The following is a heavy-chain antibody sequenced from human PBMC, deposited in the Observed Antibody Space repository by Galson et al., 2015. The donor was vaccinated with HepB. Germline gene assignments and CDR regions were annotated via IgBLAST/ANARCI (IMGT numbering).Heavy chain of an antibody. J-gene: IGHJ5*02. V-gene: IGHV3-74*01. D-gene: IGHD1-1*01. CDR1: GFSFSNYW. CDR3: VRDRRPWTWFDP. CDR2: INGDGRTT. Sequence: SLRLSCAASGFSFSNYWMHWVRRAPGKGLVWVSRINGDGRTTSYADSVKGRFIISRDNAKNTLYLQMNRLRVEDTAVYYCVRDRRPWTWFDPWGQGTLVTVSS.